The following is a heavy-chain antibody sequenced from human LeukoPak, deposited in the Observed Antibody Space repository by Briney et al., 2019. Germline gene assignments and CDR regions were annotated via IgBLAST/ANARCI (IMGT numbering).Heavy chain of an antibody. Sequence: GGSLRLSCAASGFTVSSNYMSWVRQAPGKGLEWVSVIYSGGSTHYADSVKGRFTISRDNSKNTLYLQMNSLRAEDTAVYYCAKDLSDYYDTNNWFDPWGQGTLVTVSS. CDR3: AKDLSDYYDTNNWFDP. V-gene: IGHV3-66*01. CDR2: IYSGGST. D-gene: IGHD3-22*01. J-gene: IGHJ5*02. CDR1: GFTVSSNY.